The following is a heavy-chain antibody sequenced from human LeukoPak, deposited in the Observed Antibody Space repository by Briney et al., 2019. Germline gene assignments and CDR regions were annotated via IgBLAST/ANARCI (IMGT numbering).Heavy chain of an antibody. CDR1: GGSISSGTYY. Sequence: SETLSLTCTVSGGSISSGTYYWGWIRQPPGKRLEWIGNIYYNGSTYYNPSLNSRVTISVDTSKNQFSLELSSVTAADTAVYYCARRCGSPSCYRYWGQGTLVTVSS. D-gene: IGHD2-2*01. CDR3: ARRCGSPSCYRY. CDR2: IYYNGST. V-gene: IGHV4-39*01. J-gene: IGHJ4*02.